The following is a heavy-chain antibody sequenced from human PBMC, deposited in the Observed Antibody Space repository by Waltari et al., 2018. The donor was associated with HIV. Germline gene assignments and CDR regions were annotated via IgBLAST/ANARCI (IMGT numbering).Heavy chain of an antibody. CDR3: ARDSPSVGEYNYYGMDV. Sequence: QVQLQESGPGLVKPSETLSLTCTVSGGSISSYYWSWIRQPPGKGLEWIGYIYYSGSTNYNPSLKSRVTISVDTSKNQFSLKLSSVTAADTAVYYCARDSPSVGEYNYYGMDVWGQGTTVTVSS. D-gene: IGHD3-10*01. V-gene: IGHV4-59*01. CDR2: IYYSGST. CDR1: GGSISSYY. J-gene: IGHJ6*02.